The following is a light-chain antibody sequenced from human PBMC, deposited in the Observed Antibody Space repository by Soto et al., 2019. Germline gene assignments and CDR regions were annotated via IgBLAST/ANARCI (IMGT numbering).Light chain of an antibody. CDR2: KAS. V-gene: IGKV1-5*03. J-gene: IGKJ4*01. CDR3: QQYDTYPLT. Sequence: DIQMTQSPSTLSAFVGDRVTITCRASQSINIWLAWYQQKPGKAPKLLIYKASSLESGVPSRFSGSGSGTEFPLTISSLQPDDFAAYYCQQYDTYPLTFGGGTKVDFK. CDR1: QSINIW.